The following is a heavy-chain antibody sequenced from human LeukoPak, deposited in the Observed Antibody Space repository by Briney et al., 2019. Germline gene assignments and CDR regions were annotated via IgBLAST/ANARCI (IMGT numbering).Heavy chain of an antibody. D-gene: IGHD5-12*01. CDR1: GGSISSYY. CDR3: ARVRYRLREKYYFDY. CDR2: IYYSGST. V-gene: IGHV4-59*01. Sequence: SETLSLTCTVSGGSISSYYWSWIRQPPVKGLEWIGYIYYSGSTNYNPSLKSRVTISVDTSKNQFSLKLSSVTAADTAVYYCARVRYRLREKYYFDYWGQGTLVTVSS. J-gene: IGHJ4*02.